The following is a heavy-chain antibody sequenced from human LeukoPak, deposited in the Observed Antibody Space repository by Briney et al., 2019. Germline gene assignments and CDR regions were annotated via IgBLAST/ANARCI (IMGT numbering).Heavy chain of an antibody. CDR1: GGSFSVYY. CDR3: GLSTTKATTRTIDY. CDR2: INRGGST. D-gene: IGHD4-17*01. V-gene: IGHV4-34*01. Sequence: SETLSLTCAVYGGSFSVYYWSWIRQPPGKGLEWIGEINRGGSTNYSPSLKSRVTISLDPSKNQVSLKLSSVTAADTAMYYCGLSTTKATTRTIDYWGQGTLVTVSS. J-gene: IGHJ4*02.